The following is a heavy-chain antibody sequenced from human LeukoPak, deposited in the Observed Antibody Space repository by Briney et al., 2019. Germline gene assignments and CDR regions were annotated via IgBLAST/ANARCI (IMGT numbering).Heavy chain of an antibody. CDR1: GYTFTGYY. V-gene: IGHV1-2*06. Sequence: EASVKVSCKAFGYTFTGYYMHWVGQAPGQGLEWVGRINPNRGGTNYARKLEGRVTLTRDTAITTAHMELSRPTSDDTAVYYCSRDVEGLPLGEPTYGNWGRGTLVIVSS. J-gene: IGHJ4*02. D-gene: IGHD3-16*01. CDR2: INPNRGGT. CDR3: SRDVEGLPLGEPTYGN.